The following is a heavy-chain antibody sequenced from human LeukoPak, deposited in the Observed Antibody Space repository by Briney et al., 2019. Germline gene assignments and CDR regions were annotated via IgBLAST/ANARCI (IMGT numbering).Heavy chain of an antibody. V-gene: IGHV1-24*01. CDR3: ATEGKKQLLQGDAFDV. CDR2: SNLDHGET. Sequence: ASVKVSCKVSGYTRAELSIHWVRQAPGKGLEWMGGSNLDHGETVYAPNFQGRVTMTEDTSTDTAYMEVSSLRSDDTAVYYCATEGKKQLLQGDAFDVWGQGTMVSVSS. J-gene: IGHJ3*01. CDR1: GYTRAELS. D-gene: IGHD2-2*01.